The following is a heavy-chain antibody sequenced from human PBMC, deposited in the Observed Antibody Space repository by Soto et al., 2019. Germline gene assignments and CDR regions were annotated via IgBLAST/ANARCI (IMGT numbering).Heavy chain of an antibody. CDR2: ISWDGGST. J-gene: IGHJ6*04. D-gene: IGHD3-22*01. CDR3: ARGLLRLPWPPMDV. Sequence: GGSLRLSCAASGFTFDDYTMHWVRQAPGKGLEWVSLISWDGGSTYYADSVKDRFTISRDNSKNSLYLQMNSLRAEDTAAYYCARGLLRLPWPPMDVWGKGTTVTVSS. CDR1: GFTFDDYT. V-gene: IGHV3-43*01.